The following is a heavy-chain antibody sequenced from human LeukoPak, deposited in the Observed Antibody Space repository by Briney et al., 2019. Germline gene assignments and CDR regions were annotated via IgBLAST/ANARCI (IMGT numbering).Heavy chain of an antibody. V-gene: IGHV3-15*07. CDR1: GFIFTNAW. J-gene: IGHJ4*02. CDR2: IKSKTDGGTT. CDR3: TTDWAVSSGWYLTFFDY. Sequence: PGGSLRLSCAASGFIFTNAWMNWVRQAPGKGLEWVGRIKSKTDGGTTDYAAPVKGRFTVSRDDSKSKLYLQMNSLKTEDTAMYYCTTDWAVSSGWYLTFFDYWGQGTLVTVSS. D-gene: IGHD6-19*01.